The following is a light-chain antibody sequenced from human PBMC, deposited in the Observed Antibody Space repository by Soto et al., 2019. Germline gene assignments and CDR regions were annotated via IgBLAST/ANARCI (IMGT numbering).Light chain of an antibody. J-gene: IGKJ4*01. CDR1: QCGINNY. CDR3: QQHDNSPST. V-gene: IGKV3-20*01. Sequence: DILLTQSPCTLSPSPRERVTLSCRASQCGINNYLAWYQQKPGQAPRLLIYGASTRATGIPDRFSGSGSGTDFTLTISRLQPEDFEVYYCQQHDNSPSTFGGGTKVDIK. CDR2: GAS.